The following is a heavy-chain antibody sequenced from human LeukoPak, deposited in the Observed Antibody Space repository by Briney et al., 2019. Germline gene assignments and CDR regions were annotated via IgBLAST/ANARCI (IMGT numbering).Heavy chain of an antibody. J-gene: IGHJ4*02. V-gene: IGHV3-11*01. CDR1: GFTFSDYY. Sequence: PGGSLRLSCAASGFTFSDYYMSWIRQAPGKGLEWVSYISSSGSTIYYADSAKGRFTISRDNAKNSLYLQMNSLRAEDTAVYYCARVMSRSSWGFDYWGQGTLVTVSS. CDR2: ISSSGSTI. CDR3: ARVMSRSSWGFDY. D-gene: IGHD6-13*01.